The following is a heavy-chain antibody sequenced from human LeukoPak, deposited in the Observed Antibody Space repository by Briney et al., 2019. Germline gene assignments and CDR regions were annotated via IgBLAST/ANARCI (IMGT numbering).Heavy chain of an antibody. CDR1: GYTFTGCY. V-gene: IGHV1-2*02. Sequence: ASVKVSCKASGYTFTGCYIHWMRQAPGQGLEWMGWMNPNRGDTSYAQKFQGRVTMTRDTPINTAYVELSGLTSDDTAVYYCGRRRIDCSDTGCYVDYWGQGTLVTVSS. CDR2: MNPNRGDT. CDR3: GRRRIDCSDTGCYVDY. D-gene: IGHD2-15*01. J-gene: IGHJ4*02.